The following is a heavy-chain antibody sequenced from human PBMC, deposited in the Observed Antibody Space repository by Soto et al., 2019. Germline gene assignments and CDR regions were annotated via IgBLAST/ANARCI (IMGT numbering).Heavy chain of an antibody. CDR1: GGTFSNYA. D-gene: IGHD3-22*01. J-gene: IGHJ4*02. CDR3: ARSSRDSSTYYYIY. CDR2: IIPIFGTA. Sequence: QVQLVQSGPEVKKPGSSVKVSCKASGGTFSNYAINWVRQAPGQGLEWMGGIIPIFGTANYAQKFQGRVTITADNSTSTAYMELSSLRSDDTAVYYCARSSRDSSTYYYIYWGQGTLVTVSS. V-gene: IGHV1-69*06.